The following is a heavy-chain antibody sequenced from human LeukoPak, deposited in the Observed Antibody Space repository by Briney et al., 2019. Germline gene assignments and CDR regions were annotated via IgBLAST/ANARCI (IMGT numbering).Heavy chain of an antibody. V-gene: IGHV4-34*01. CDR3: ARVSFYDSSGRYWYFDL. CDR1: GGSFSGYY. D-gene: IGHD3-22*01. J-gene: IGHJ2*01. CDR2: INHSGST. Sequence: PSETLSLTCAVYGGSFSGYYWSWIRQPPGKGLEWIGEINHSGSTNYNPSLKSRVTISVDTSKNQFSLKLSSVTAADTAVYYCARVSFYDSSGRYWYFDLWGRGTLVTVSS.